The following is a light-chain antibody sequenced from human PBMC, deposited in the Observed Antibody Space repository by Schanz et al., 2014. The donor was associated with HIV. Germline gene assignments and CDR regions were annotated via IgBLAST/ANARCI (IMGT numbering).Light chain of an antibody. CDR2: DSN. Sequence: QSVLTQPPSVSAAPGQKVTISCSGSTSNIGNNYVSWYQQLPGTAPKLLIFDSNKRPSGIPDRFSGSKSGTSASLAISGLRSEDEADYYCAAWDDSLNGVLFGGGTKLTVL. V-gene: IGLV1-51*01. J-gene: IGLJ2*01. CDR3: AAWDDSLNGVL. CDR1: TSNIGNNY.